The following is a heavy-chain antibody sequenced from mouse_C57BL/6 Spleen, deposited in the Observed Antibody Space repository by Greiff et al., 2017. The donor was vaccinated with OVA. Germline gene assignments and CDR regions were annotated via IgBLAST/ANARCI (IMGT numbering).Heavy chain of an antibody. CDR3: AKEYYYKAMDY. D-gene: IGHD1-1*01. J-gene: IGHJ4*01. Sequence: EVKLMESGGGLVKPGGSLKLSCAASGFTFSSYAMSWVRQTPEKRLEWVATISAGGSYTYYPDNVKGRFTISRDNAKNNLYLQMSHLKSEDTAMYYCAKEYYYKAMDYWGKGTSVTVSS. CDR2: ISAGGSYT. CDR1: GFTFSSYA. V-gene: IGHV5-4*01.